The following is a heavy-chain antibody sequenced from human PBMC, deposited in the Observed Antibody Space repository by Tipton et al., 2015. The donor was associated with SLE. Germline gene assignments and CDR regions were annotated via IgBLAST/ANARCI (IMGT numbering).Heavy chain of an antibody. CDR2: INHSGST. Sequence: TLSLTCAVYGGSFSGYYWSWIRQPPGKGLEWIGEINHSGSTNYNPSLKSRVTISVDTSKNQFSLKLSSVTAADTAVYYCARGGGASSGPNWFDPWGQGTLVTVSS. CDR1: GGSFSGYY. J-gene: IGHJ5*02. D-gene: IGHD6-19*01. CDR3: ARGGGASSGPNWFDP. V-gene: IGHV4-34*01.